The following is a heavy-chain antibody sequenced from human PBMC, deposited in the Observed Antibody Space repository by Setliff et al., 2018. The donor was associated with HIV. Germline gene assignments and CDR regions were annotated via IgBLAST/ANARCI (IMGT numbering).Heavy chain of an antibody. CDR1: GGFIKNSNYY. CDR2: FFYSGNT. CDR3: ARGRTQWPNYNYFDP. Sequence: SETLSLTCTVYGGFIKNSNYYWGWIRQPPGKGLEWIGYFFYSGNTNYNPSLKSRVTISVDTSKNQISLKLSSVTAADTAVYYCARGRTQWPNYNYFDPWGLGTLVTVSS. D-gene: IGHD6-19*01. J-gene: IGHJ5*02. V-gene: IGHV4-61*05.